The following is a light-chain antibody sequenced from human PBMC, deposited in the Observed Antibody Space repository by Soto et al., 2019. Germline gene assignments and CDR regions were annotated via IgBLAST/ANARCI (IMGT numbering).Light chain of an antibody. CDR1: QSVSSSY. CDR2: GVS. V-gene: IGKV3-20*01. CDR3: HQRQSWPRT. Sequence: EIVLTQSPGTLSLSPGERATLSCRASQSVSSSYLAWYQQKPGQAPRLLMYGVSTRATGIPARFSASGTGTDFTLTISDVQPEDFAVYYCHQRQSWPRTFGQGTKVDIK. J-gene: IGKJ1*01.